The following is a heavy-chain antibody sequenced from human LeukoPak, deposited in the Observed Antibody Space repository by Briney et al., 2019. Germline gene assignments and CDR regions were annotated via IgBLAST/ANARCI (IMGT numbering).Heavy chain of an antibody. CDR3: AGDCPDTAMVCDGMDV. CDR1: GFTFDDYA. J-gene: IGHJ6*02. D-gene: IGHD5-18*01. V-gene: IGHV3-9*01. Sequence: PGGSLRLSCAASGFTFDDYAMHWVRQAPGKGLEWVSGISWNSGSIGYADSVKGRFTISRDNAKNSLYLQMNSLRAEDTALYYCAGDCPDTAMVCDGMDVWGQGTTVTVSS. CDR2: ISWNSGSI.